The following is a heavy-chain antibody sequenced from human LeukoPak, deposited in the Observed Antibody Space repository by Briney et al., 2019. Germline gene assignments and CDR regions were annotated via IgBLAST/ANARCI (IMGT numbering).Heavy chain of an antibody. J-gene: IGHJ4*02. V-gene: IGHV3-23*01. CDR2: ISGSGGST. D-gene: IGHD5-18*01. CDR1: GFAFSSYA. CDR3: AKAIGGYSYGY. Sequence: PGGSLRLSCAASGFAFSSYAMSWVRQAPGKGLEWVSAISGSGGSTYYADSVKGRFTISRDNSKDTLYLQMNSLRAEDTALYYCAKAIGGYSYGYWGQGTLLTVSS.